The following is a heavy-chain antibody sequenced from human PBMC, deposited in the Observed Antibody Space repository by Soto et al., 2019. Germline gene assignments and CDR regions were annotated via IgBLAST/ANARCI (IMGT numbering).Heavy chain of an antibody. Sequence: GPLSLTCTVSGGSISSYYWSWVRQAPGKGLEYVSAISSNGGSTYYANSVKGRFTISRDNSKNTLYLQMGSLRAEDMAVYYCARGGAGYYFHSSGYYYDYWGQGTLVTVSS. D-gene: IGHD3-22*01. CDR2: ISSNGGST. CDR3: ARGGAGYYFHSSGYYYDY. CDR1: GGSISSYY. V-gene: IGHV3-64*01. J-gene: IGHJ4*02.